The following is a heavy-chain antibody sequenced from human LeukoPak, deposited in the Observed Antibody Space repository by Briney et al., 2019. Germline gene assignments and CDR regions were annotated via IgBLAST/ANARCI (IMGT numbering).Heavy chain of an antibody. D-gene: IGHD3-22*01. Sequence: GGSLRLSCAASGFTFSSYAMSWVRQAPGKGLEWVSTISGSDASTYYAGSVKGRFTISRDNSKNTLYLQMNSLRAEDTAVYYCAKLRREDYDSSGYYSTHIDYWGQGILVTVSS. J-gene: IGHJ4*02. V-gene: IGHV3-23*01. CDR1: GFTFSSYA. CDR2: ISGSDAST. CDR3: AKLRREDYDSSGYYSTHIDY.